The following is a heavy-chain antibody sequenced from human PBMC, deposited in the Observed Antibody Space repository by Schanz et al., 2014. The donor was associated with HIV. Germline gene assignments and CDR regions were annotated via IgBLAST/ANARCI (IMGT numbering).Heavy chain of an antibody. CDR3: AKLGVNNYVHTPFDY. V-gene: IGHV3-72*01. CDR1: GFTLTSYG. Sequence: VQLVESGGGVVQPGRSLRLSCVVAGFTLTSYGMHWVRQAPDNGLQWLGRSRDRVAGHRTEYAASVKYRFTISRDDSGTSVFLQMNSLRPEDSAVYYCAKLGVNNYVHTPFDYWGQGVLVTVSS. J-gene: IGHJ4*02. CDR2: SRDRVAGHRT. D-gene: IGHD3-10*02.